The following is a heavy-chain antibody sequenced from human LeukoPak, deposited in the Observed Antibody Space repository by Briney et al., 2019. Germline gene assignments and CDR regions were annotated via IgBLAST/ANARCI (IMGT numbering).Heavy chain of an antibody. CDR1: GGSISSSSYY. CDR3: ARSYYDSSGPDY. D-gene: IGHD3-22*01. V-gene: IGHV4-39*07. CDR2: IYYSGST. J-gene: IGHJ4*02. Sequence: SETLSLTCTVSGGSISSSSYYWGWIRQPPGKGLEWIGSIYYSGSTNYNPSLKSRVTISVDTSKNQFSLKLSSVTAADTAVYYCARSYYDSSGPDYWGQGTLVTVSS.